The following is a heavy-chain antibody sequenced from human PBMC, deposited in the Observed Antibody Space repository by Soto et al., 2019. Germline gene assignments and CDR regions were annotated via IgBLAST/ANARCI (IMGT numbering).Heavy chain of an antibody. Sequence: QVQLQQWGAGLLKPSETLSLTCAVYGGSFSGYYWSWIRQPPGKGLEWIGEINHSGSTNYNPSLMSRVPISVDTSKNQFALKLSAVTAADTAVYYGAGGVYCSSTSCYWGMDVWGQGTTVTVSS. J-gene: IGHJ6*02. CDR3: AGGVYCSSTSCYWGMDV. CDR1: GGSFSGYY. D-gene: IGHD2-2*01. CDR2: INHSGST. V-gene: IGHV4-34*01.